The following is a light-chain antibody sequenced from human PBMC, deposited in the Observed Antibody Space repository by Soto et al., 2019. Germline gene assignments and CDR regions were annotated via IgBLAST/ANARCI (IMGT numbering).Light chain of an antibody. CDR2: ASS. Sequence: IPMTQSPSAMSASVGDRVTITCRARQGISNDLAWFQQKPGKVPERLIFASSTLQSGVPSRFSGSGSGTEFTLTISSLQPEDFATYYCLQHNSYPLTFGGGTKVQIK. J-gene: IGKJ4*01. V-gene: IGKV1-17*03. CDR1: QGISND. CDR3: LQHNSYPLT.